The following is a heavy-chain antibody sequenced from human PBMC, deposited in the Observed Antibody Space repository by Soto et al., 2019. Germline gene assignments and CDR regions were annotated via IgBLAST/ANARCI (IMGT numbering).Heavy chain of an antibody. Sequence: GGSLRLSCAASGFTFSSYWMHWVRQAPGKGLVWVSRINSDGSSTSYADSVKGRFTISRDNAKNTLYLQMNSLRAEDTAVYYCARVAVTLYYYGMDVWGQGTTVTVSS. CDR1: GFTFSSYW. J-gene: IGHJ6*02. D-gene: IGHD4-4*01. CDR2: INSDGSST. CDR3: ARVAVTLYYYGMDV. V-gene: IGHV3-74*01.